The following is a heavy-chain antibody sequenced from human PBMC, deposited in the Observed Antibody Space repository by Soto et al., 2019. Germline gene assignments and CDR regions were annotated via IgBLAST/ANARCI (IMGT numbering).Heavy chain of an antibody. Sequence: QVQLVQSGAEVKKPGASVKVSCKASGYTFTSYGISWVRQAPGQGLEWMGWISAYNGNTNYAQKLQGRVTMTTDTATSTAYMELRSLRSDDTGVYYCARCGYCSGGSCPIPRWFDPWGQGTLVTVSS. CDR2: ISAYNGNT. V-gene: IGHV1-18*01. D-gene: IGHD2-15*01. CDR3: ARCGYCSGGSCPIPRWFDP. J-gene: IGHJ5*02. CDR1: GYTFTSYG.